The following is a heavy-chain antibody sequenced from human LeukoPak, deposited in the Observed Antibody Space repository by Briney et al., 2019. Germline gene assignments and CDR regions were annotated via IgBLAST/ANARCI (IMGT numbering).Heavy chain of an antibody. Sequence: SETLSLTCAVSGGSISSYYWSWIRQPPGEGLDYIGYIYYSGSTNYNPSLKSRVTISVDTSKNQFSLKLRSVTAADTAVYYCARGGTENSGWPFFDFWGQGTLVTVSS. CDR2: IYYSGST. CDR3: ARGGTENSGWPFFDF. J-gene: IGHJ4*02. D-gene: IGHD6-19*01. V-gene: IGHV4-59*01. CDR1: GGSISSYY.